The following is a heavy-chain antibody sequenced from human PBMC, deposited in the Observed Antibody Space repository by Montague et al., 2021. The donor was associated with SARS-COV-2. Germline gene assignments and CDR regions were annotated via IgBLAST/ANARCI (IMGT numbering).Heavy chain of an antibody. Sequence: SETLSLTCAVCGGSFSGYYWSWIRQPPGKGLEWIGEINHSGSTNYNPSLMSRVTISVDTSKNQFSLKPSSVTAADTAVYYCARVRYYGSGTSLGMDVWGQGTTVTVSS. V-gene: IGHV4-34*01. CDR2: INHSGST. J-gene: IGHJ6*02. CDR3: ARVRYYGSGTSLGMDV. D-gene: IGHD3-10*01. CDR1: GGSFSGYY.